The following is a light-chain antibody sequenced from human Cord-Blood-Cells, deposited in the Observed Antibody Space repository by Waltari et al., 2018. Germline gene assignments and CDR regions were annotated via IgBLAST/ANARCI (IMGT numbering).Light chain of an antibody. CDR1: SSDVGSNNL. J-gene: IGLJ3*02. V-gene: IGLV2-23*01. CDR2: EGS. Sequence: QSALTQPASVSGSPGPSITISCTGTSSDVGSNNLVTWYQQHPGKAPKLMIYEGSKRPSGVSNRFSGSKSGNTASLTISGLQAEDEADYYCCSYAGSSTWVFGGGTKLTVL. CDR3: CSYAGSSTWV.